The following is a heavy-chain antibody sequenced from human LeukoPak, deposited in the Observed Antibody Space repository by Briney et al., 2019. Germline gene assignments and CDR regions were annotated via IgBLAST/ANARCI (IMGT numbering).Heavy chain of an antibody. D-gene: IGHD3-3*01. CDR2: INSDESST. V-gene: IGHV3-74*01. J-gene: IGHJ4*01. Sequence: GGSLRLSCAASGFTVSSNYMSWVRQAPGKGLEWVSRINSDESSTSYADSVKGRFTISRDNAKNTLYLQMNSLRAEDTAVYYCARDGAYSTIFYWGQGTLVTVSS. CDR1: GFTVSSNY. CDR3: ARDGAYSTIFY.